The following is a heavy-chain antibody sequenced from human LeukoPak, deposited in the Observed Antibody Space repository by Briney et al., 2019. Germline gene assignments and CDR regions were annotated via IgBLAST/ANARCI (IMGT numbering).Heavy chain of an antibody. CDR2: MNPNTGNT. V-gene: IGHV1-8*01. CDR1: GYTFTSSD. CDR3: ASHSSSWEPYYYGMDV. Sequence: ASVKVSCKASGYTFTSSDINWVRQATGQGLEWMGWMNPNTGNTEYAQKFQGRVTMTSNTSISTAYMELSSLRSEDTAVYYCASHSSSWEPYYYGMDVWGQGTTVTVSS. D-gene: IGHD6-13*01. J-gene: IGHJ6*02.